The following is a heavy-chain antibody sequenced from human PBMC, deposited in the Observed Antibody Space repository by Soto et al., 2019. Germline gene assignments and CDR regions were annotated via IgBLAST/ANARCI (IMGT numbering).Heavy chain of an antibody. CDR2: IKTKIDGGTT. D-gene: IGHD2-15*01. Sequence: EVQLVESGGGLVQPGGSLRLSCAASGFIFKNDWMNWVRQAPGKGLEWVARIKTKIDGGTTDYAAPVQGRFFISRDDSQNTLFLQMNSLQTEDTAMYYCMTHANISGRGHWGQGTLVTVAA. J-gene: IGHJ4*02. CDR3: MTHANISGRGH. V-gene: IGHV3-15*01. CDR1: GFIFKNDW.